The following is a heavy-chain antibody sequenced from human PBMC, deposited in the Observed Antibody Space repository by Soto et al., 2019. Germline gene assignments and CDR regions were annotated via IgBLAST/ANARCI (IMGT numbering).Heavy chain of an antibody. Sequence: EVQLVESGGGLIQPGGSLRLSCAASGFTVSSNYMSWVRQAPGKGLEWVSVIYSGGSTYYADSVKGRFTISRDNSKNTLYLQMNSLRAEDTAVYYCASYGDYDTRLYGMDVWGQGTTVTVSS. V-gene: IGHV3-53*01. D-gene: IGHD4-17*01. CDR1: GFTVSSNY. J-gene: IGHJ6*02. CDR2: IYSGGST. CDR3: ASYGDYDTRLYGMDV.